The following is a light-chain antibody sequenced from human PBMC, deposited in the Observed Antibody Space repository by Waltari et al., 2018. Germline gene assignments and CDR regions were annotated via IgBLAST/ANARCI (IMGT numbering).Light chain of an antibody. V-gene: IGLV2-11*01. CDR1: SSDVGGYNY. CDR2: DVS. CDR3: CSYAGSYTHVV. Sequence: QSALTQPRSVSGSPGQSVTISCTGTSSDVGGYNYVSWYQQHPGKAPKFMIYDVSKRPSGVPDRFSGSKSGNTASLTISGLQAEDEADYYCCSYAGSYTHVVFGGGTKVTVL. J-gene: IGLJ2*01.